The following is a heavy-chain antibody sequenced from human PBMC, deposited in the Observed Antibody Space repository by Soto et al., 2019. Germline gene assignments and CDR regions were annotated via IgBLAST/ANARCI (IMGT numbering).Heavy chain of an antibody. J-gene: IGHJ4*02. Sequence: LSLTCAVSGCSLSRGGYSWSWVRQPPGKGLEWIGYIYHSGSTYYNPSLKSRVTISVDTSKNQFSLKLSSVTAADTAVYYCARRPGSQGGYFDYWGQGTLVTVSS. D-gene: IGHD7-27*01. CDR3: ARRPGSQGGYFDY. CDR1: GCSLSRGGYS. V-gene: IGHV4-30-2*03. CDR2: IYHSGST.